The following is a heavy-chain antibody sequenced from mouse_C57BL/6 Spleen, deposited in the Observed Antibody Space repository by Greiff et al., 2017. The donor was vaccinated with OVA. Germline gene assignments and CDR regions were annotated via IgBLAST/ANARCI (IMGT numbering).Heavy chain of an antibody. Sequence: QVQLQQSGPELVKPGASVKISCKASGYAFSSSWMNWVKQRPGKGLEWIGRIYPGDGYTNYNGKFKGKATLTADKSSSTAYMQLSCLTSEDSAVYVCAISEGILSSSDYGYAMDYWGQGTSVTVSS. J-gene: IGHJ4*01. V-gene: IGHV1-82*01. CDR3: AISEGILSSSDYGYAMDY. D-gene: IGHD3-2*02. CDR2: IYPGDGYT. CDR1: GYAFSSSW.